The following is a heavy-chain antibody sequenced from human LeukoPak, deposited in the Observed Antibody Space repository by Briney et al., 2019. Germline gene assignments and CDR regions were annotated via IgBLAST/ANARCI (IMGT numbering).Heavy chain of an antibody. J-gene: IGHJ4*02. Sequence: LSLTCTVSGGSISSGGYYMSWVRQAPGKGLEWVSVIYSGGSTYYADSVKVRFTISRDSSKTTLYLHMNSLRAEDTAVYYCARGGYSSGWLSLYYFDYWGQGTLVTVSS. CDR2: IYSGGST. V-gene: IGHV3-66*01. D-gene: IGHD6-19*01. CDR3: ARGGYSSGWLSLYYFDY. CDR1: GGSISSGGYY.